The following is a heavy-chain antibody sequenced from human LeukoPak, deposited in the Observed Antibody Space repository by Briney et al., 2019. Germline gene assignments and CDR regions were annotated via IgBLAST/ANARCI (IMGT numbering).Heavy chain of an antibody. V-gene: IGHV4-39*07. J-gene: IGHJ4*02. CDR1: GGSISISNCY. CDR3: ARGVIATGGNDFDY. CDR2: MSYSGRT. Sequence: KPSETLSLTCTVSGGSISISNCYWGWIRQPPGKGLEWIGSMSYSGRTYYNPSLKTRVTVSLDTSKNQFSLNLISVTAADTAVYYCARGVIATGGNDFDYWGQGTLVTVSS. D-gene: IGHD6-13*01.